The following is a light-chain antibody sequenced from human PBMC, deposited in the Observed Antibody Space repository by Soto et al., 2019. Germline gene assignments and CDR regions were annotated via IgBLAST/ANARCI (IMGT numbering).Light chain of an antibody. CDR2: EVT. CDR1: GSDVGGYNY. Sequence: QSALTQPASVSGSPGQSITISCTGTGSDVGGYNYVSWYQQHPGKAPKLMFYEVTNRPSGVSNRFSGSKSGNTASLTISGLQAEDEADYYCSSYTSNSTYVVFGGGTKLTVL. J-gene: IGLJ2*01. V-gene: IGLV2-14*01. CDR3: SSYTSNSTYVV.